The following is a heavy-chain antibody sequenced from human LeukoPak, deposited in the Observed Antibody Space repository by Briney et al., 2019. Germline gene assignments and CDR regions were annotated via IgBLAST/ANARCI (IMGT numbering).Heavy chain of an antibody. J-gene: IGHJ1*01. CDR2: FYPGDSDT. Sequence: GESLKISCKGSGYTFATYWIAWVRQMPGKGLEWMGIFYPGDSDTRYSPSFQGQVTISADKSVSTAYLQWNSLKASDTAIYYCARGYYYESSGYYPGYFQYWGQGTLVTVSS. V-gene: IGHV5-51*01. CDR1: GYTFATYW. D-gene: IGHD3-22*01. CDR3: ARGYYYESSGYYPGYFQY.